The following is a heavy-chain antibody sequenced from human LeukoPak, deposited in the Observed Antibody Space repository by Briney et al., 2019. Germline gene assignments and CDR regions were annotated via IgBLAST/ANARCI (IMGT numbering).Heavy chain of an antibody. CDR1: GYTFTSDY. CDR2: INPSCGST. V-gene: IGHV1-46*01. Sequence: GASVKVSCKASGYTFTSDYMHLVRQAPGQGLEWMGIINPSCGSTSYAQKVQGRGTMTRNMATSTVYMELSSLRSEGTAVYSCARSITMVRGVITPRYYFDYWGQGTLVTVSS. CDR3: ARSITMVRGVITPRYYFDY. J-gene: IGHJ4*02. D-gene: IGHD3-10*01.